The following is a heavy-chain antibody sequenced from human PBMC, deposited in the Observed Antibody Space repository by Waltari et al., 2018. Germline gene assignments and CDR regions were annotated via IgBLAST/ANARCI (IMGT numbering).Heavy chain of an antibody. Sequence: QVHLQESGPGLVKPSETLSLTCTVPGGPITSYYWYWVRQPAGKGLEWIVRIHAGGITNYNPSLKSRVTMSIHTSKNQLSLKLGSVTAADTAVYYCARGGPYYYDSLQNWGQGTMVTVSS. CDR1: GGPITSYY. J-gene: IGHJ3*01. CDR3: ARGGPYYYDSLQN. V-gene: IGHV4-4*07. CDR2: IHAGGIT. D-gene: IGHD3-22*01.